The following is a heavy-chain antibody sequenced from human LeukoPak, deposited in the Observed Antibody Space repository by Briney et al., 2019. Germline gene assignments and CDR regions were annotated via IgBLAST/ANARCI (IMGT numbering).Heavy chain of an antibody. CDR3: ARDHSSSCQLLDY. Sequence: SVKVSCKASGGTFSSYAISWVRQAPGQGLEWMGGIIPIFGTANYAQKFQGRVTITADKSTSTAYMELSSLRSEDTAVYYCARDHSSSCQLLDYWGQGTLVTISS. CDR2: IIPIFGTA. CDR1: GGTFSSYA. V-gene: IGHV1-69*06. D-gene: IGHD6-13*01. J-gene: IGHJ4*02.